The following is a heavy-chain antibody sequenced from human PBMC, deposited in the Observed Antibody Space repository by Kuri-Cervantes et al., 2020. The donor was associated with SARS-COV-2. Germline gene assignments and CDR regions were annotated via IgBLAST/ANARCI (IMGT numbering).Heavy chain of an antibody. CDR2: IYYSGST. Sequence: SETLSLTCTVSGGSISSSSYYWGWIRQPPGKGLEWIGSIYYSGSTYYNPSLKSRVTISVDTSKNQFSLKLSSVTAADTAVYYCARARRITMVRGQTGWFDPWGQGTLVTVSS. V-gene: IGHV4-39*07. D-gene: IGHD3-10*01. CDR1: GGSISSSSYY. CDR3: ARARRITMVRGQTGWFDP. J-gene: IGHJ5*02.